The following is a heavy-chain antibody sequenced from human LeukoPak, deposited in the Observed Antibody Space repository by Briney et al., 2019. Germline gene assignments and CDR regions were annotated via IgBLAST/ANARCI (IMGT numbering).Heavy chain of an antibody. CDR2: ISYDGSNK. Sequence: GGSLRLSCAASGFTFSSYAMHWVRQAPGKGLEWVAVISYDGSNKYYADSVKGRFTISRDNSKNTLYLQMDSLRGEDTAIYYCAKLGVIVPVPPKYFQNWGQGTLVTVSS. CDR3: AKLGVIVPVPPKYFQN. V-gene: IGHV3-30-3*02. J-gene: IGHJ1*01. D-gene: IGHD3-16*02. CDR1: GFTFSSYA.